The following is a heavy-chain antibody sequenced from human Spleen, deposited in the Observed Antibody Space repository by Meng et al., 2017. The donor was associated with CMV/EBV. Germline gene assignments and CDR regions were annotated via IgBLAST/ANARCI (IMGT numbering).Heavy chain of an antibody. D-gene: IGHD6-13*01. Sequence: GESLKISCVASGFTFSSYSMSWVRQAPGKGLEWVSSISSRSRHIYLADSLKGRFTISRDNAKSSLFLQMSSLRAEDTAAYYCARVDYSSNWETFDYWGQGTLVTVSS. CDR1: GFTFSSYS. CDR3: ARVDYSSNWETFDY. V-gene: IGHV3-21*01. CDR2: ISSRSRHI. J-gene: IGHJ4*02.